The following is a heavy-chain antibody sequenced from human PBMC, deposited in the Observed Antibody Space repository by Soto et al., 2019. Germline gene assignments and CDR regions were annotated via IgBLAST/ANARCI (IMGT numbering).Heavy chain of an antibody. Sequence: SVKVSCKASGGTFSSYAISWVRQAPGQGLEWMGGIIPIFGTANYAQKFQGRVTITADESTSTAYMELSSLRSEDTAVYYCARDYYDSSGHSEVYYYGMDVWGQGTTVTVSS. CDR2: IIPIFGTA. J-gene: IGHJ6*02. CDR1: GGTFSSYA. V-gene: IGHV1-69*13. D-gene: IGHD3-22*01. CDR3: ARDYYDSSGHSEVYYYGMDV.